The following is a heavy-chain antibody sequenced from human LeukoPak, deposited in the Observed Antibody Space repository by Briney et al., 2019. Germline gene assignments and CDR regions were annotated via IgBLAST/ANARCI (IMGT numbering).Heavy chain of an antibody. V-gene: IGHV1-69*01. Sequence: SVKVSCKASGGTFSSYAISWARQAPGQGLDWMGGIIPIFGTANYAQKFQGRVTITADESTSTAYMELSSLRSEDTAVYYCARRGGNSSGNYYYYYMDVWGKGTTVTVSS. D-gene: IGHD6-6*01. CDR1: GGTFSSYA. J-gene: IGHJ6*03. CDR2: IIPIFGTA. CDR3: ARRGGNSSGNYYYYYMDV.